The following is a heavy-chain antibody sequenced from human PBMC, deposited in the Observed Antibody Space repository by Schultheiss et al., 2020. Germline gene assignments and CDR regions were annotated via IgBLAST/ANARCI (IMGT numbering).Heavy chain of an antibody. J-gene: IGHJ4*02. CDR1: GGSISSGNYY. D-gene: IGHD3-10*01. Sequence: SETLSLTCTVSGGSISSGNYYWTWIRQHPGRGLEWIGYIDYSGSTYYNPSLKSRLNISVDTSKNQFSLKLSSVTAADTAVYYCARDRKGFGELDYWGQGTLVTVSS. V-gene: IGHV4-31*03. CDR3: ARDRKGFGELDY. CDR2: IDYSGST.